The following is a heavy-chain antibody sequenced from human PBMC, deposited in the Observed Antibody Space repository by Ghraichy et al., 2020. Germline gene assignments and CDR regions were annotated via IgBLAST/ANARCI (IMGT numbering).Heavy chain of an antibody. Sequence: SETLSLTCTVSGGSISSGGYYWSWIRQHPGKGLEWIGYIYYSGSTYYNPSLKSRVTISVDTSKNQFSLKLSSVTAADTAVYYCARERDYDFWSGYYLNWFDPWGQGTLVTVSS. V-gene: IGHV4-31*03. CDR3: ARERDYDFWSGYYLNWFDP. D-gene: IGHD3-3*01. CDR2: IYYSGST. CDR1: GGSISSGGYY. J-gene: IGHJ5*02.